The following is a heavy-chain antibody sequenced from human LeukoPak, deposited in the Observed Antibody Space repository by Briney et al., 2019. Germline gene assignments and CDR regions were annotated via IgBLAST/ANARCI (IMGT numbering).Heavy chain of an antibody. Sequence: GGSLRLSSAASGFTFSSYWMSWVRQAPGKGLEWVANIKQDGSEKYYVDSVKGRFTISRDNAKNSLYLQMNSLRAEDTAVYYCARDLYYYDSSGYMYWGQGTLVTVSS. V-gene: IGHV3-7*01. D-gene: IGHD3-22*01. CDR2: IKQDGSEK. CDR3: ARDLYYYDSSGYMY. J-gene: IGHJ4*02. CDR1: GFTFSSYW.